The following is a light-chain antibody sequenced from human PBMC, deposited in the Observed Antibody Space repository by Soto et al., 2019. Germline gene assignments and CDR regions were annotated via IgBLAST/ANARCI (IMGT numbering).Light chain of an antibody. J-gene: IGLJ2*01. Sequence: QAVVTQPASVSGSPGQSITISCTGTSNDVGGYNYVSWYQQHPGKAPKLMIYEVSNRPSGISHRFSGSKSGNTASLTISGLQAEDEAEYYCSSYTTASTVLFGGGTKLTVL. CDR2: EVS. CDR1: SNDVGGYNY. CDR3: SSYTTASTVL. V-gene: IGLV2-14*01.